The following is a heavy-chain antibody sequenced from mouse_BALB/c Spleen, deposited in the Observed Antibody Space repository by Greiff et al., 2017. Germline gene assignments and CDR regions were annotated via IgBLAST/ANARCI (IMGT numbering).Heavy chain of an antibody. Sequence: EVQLVESGGGLVKPGGSLKLSCAASGFAFSSYDMSWVRQTPEKRLEWVAYISSGGGSTYYPDTVKGRFTISRDNAKNTLYLQMSSLRSEDTAMYYCAREDERAYWGQGTLVTVSA. V-gene: IGHV5-12-1*01. J-gene: IGHJ3*01. CDR1: GFAFSSYD. CDR2: ISSGGGST. CDR3: AREDERAY.